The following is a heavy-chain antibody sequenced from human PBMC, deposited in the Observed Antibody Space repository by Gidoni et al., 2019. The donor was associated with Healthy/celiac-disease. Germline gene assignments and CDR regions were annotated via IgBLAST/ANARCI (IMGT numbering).Heavy chain of an antibody. CDR1: GFTFSSYS. J-gene: IGHJ5*02. CDR3: ATSAGEMGDYNWFDP. V-gene: IGHV3-21*01. D-gene: IGHD3-10*01. Sequence: EVQLVESGGGLVKPGGSLRLSCAASGFTFSSYSMSWVRQAPGKGLEWVSSISSSSSYIYYADSVKGRFTISRDNAKNSLYLQMNSLRAEDTAVYYCATSAGEMGDYNWFDPWGQGTLVTVSS. CDR2: ISSSSSYI.